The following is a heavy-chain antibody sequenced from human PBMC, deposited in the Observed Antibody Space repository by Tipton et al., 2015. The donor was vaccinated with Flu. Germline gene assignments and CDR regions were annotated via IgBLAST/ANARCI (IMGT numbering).Heavy chain of an antibody. CDR3: ARDRGARVY. Sequence: SGFTFSNYVMHWVRQAPGKGLVWVSRINSDGSSTNYADSVKGRFTISRDNAKNTLYLQMNSLRAEDTAVYYCARDRGARVYWGQGTLVTVSS. D-gene: IGHD3-10*01. CDR2: INSDGSST. V-gene: IGHV3-74*01. CDR1: GFTFSNYV. J-gene: IGHJ4*02.